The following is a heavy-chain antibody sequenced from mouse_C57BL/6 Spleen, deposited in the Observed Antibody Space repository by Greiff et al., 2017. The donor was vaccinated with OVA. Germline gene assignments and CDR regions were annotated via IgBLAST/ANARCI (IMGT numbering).Heavy chain of an antibody. CDR2: ISYSGST. V-gene: IGHV3-1*01. CDR1: GYSITSGYD. Sequence: EVKLQESGPGMVKPSQSLSLTCTVTGYSITSGYDWHWIRHFPGNKLEWMGYISYSGSTNYNPSLKSRISITHDTSKNHFFLKLNSVTTEDTATYYCARGAPDYYYGSGAMDYWGQGTSVTVSS. CDR3: ARGAPDYYYGSGAMDY. D-gene: IGHD1-1*01. J-gene: IGHJ4*01.